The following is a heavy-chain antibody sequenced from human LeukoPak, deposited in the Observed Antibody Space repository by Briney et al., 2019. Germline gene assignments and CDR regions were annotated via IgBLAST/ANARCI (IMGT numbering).Heavy chain of an antibody. Sequence: SVKVSCKASGFTFTSSAMQWVRQARGQRLEWIGWIVVGSGNTNYAQKFQERVTITRDMSTSTAYMELSSLRSEDTAVYYCAADPHYDSSGSGVPFDYWGQGTLVTVSS. V-gene: IGHV1-58*02. D-gene: IGHD3-22*01. CDR3: AADPHYDSSGSGVPFDY. CDR1: GFTFTSSA. J-gene: IGHJ4*02. CDR2: IVVGSGNT.